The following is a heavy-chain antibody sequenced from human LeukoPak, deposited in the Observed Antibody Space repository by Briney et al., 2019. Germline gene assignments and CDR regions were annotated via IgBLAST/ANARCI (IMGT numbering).Heavy chain of an antibody. Sequence: GGALKISFKGSGYRFTSYWIGWVRPMPGKGLEWMGIIYPGDSDTIYSPSFQGQVPISANKSISTAYLQWSSLKASDTAMYYCARPRIAAAGNVYYMDVWGKGTTVTVSS. D-gene: IGHD6-13*01. CDR2: IYPGDSDT. J-gene: IGHJ6*03. V-gene: IGHV5-51*01. CDR3: ARPRIAAAGNVYYMDV. CDR1: GYRFTSYW.